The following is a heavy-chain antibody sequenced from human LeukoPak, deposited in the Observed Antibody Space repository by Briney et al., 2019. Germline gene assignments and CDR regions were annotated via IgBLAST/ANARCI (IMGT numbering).Heavy chain of an antibody. D-gene: IGHD4-11*01. CDR2: LSAHIDDT. V-gene: IGHV1-18*01. CDR1: GYSFRTYG. CDR3: ARVAFSKYHYYMDV. J-gene: IGHJ6*03. Sequence: ASVKVSCKASGYSFRTYGITWVRQAPGQGLEWMGWLSAHIDDTSHSQKFQGRVTVTTDTSTSTAYMELRSLRSDDTAVYFCARVAFSKYHYYMDVWGKGTTVTVSS.